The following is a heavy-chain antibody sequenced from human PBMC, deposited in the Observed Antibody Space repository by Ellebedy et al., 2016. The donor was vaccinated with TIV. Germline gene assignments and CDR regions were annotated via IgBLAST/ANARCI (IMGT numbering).Heavy chain of an antibody. J-gene: IGHJ3*02. Sequence: GESLKISCKGSGYSFTNYWIGWVRQMPGTGLEWMGIIRPRDYDTRYSPSFQGQFTISADKSISTAYLQWSSLKTSDTAVYYCARPYCSGGSCYRDALDIWGQGTVVTVSS. D-gene: IGHD2-15*01. V-gene: IGHV5-51*01. CDR3: ARPYCSGGSCYRDALDI. CDR2: IRPRDYDT. CDR1: GYSFTNYW.